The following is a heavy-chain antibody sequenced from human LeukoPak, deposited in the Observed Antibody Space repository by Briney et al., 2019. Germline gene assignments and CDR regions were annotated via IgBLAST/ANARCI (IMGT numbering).Heavy chain of an antibody. CDR2: IYYSGST. CDR1: GGSIRSYY. D-gene: IGHD3-10*01. V-gene: IGHV4-31*03. J-gene: IGHJ4*02. Sequence: SETLSLTCTVSGGSIRSYYWSWIRQHPGKGLEWIGYIYYSGSTYYNPSLKSRVTISVDTSKNQFSLKLSSVTAADTAVYYCARVLSMVRGVDYWGQGTLVTVSS. CDR3: ARVLSMVRGVDY.